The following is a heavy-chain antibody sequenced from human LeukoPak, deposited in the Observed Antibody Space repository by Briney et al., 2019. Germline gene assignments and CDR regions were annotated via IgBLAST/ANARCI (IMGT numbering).Heavy chain of an antibody. V-gene: IGHV5-51*01. CDR3: ARRTFYDSSGYYYFDY. D-gene: IGHD3-22*01. CDR2: IYPGDSDT. Sequence: GESLKISXKGSGYSFASYWIGWVRQIPGKGLEWLGIIYPGDSDTRYSPSLQGQVTISADKSISTAYLQWSSLKASDTAMYYCARRTFYDSSGYYYFDYWGQGTLVTVSS. CDR1: GYSFASYW. J-gene: IGHJ4*02.